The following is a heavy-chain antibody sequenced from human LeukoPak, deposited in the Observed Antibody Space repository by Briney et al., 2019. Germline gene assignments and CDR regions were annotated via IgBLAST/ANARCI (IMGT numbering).Heavy chain of an antibody. Sequence: PSETLSLTCTVSGGSISSSSYYWGWIRQPAGKGLEWIGRIYTSGSTNYNPSLKSRVTMSVDTSKNQFSLKLSSVTAADTAVYYCARDKIRYFDWLLRGYYYGMDVWGQGTTVTVSS. CDR1: GGSISSSSYY. D-gene: IGHD3-9*01. J-gene: IGHJ6*02. CDR2: IYTSGST. CDR3: ARDKIRYFDWLLRGYYYGMDV. V-gene: IGHV4-61*02.